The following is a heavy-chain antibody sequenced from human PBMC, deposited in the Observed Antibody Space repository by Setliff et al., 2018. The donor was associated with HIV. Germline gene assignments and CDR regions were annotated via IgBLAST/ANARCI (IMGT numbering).Heavy chain of an antibody. J-gene: IGHJ4*02. CDR2: INPTTGGT. V-gene: IGHV1-2*06. CDR1: GYTFTGYY. D-gene: IGHD3-22*01. Sequence: ASVKVSFTTSGYTFTGYYIHWVRQVPGQGLEWMGRINPTTGGTDYAQKFQGRFTMTGDTSISTADMERSRLRADDTAVYYFARDFTHDYESSGPGWGQGTLVTVSS. CDR3: ARDFTHDYESSGPG.